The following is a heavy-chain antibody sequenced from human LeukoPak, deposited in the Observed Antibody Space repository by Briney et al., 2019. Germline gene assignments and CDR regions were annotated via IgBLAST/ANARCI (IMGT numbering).Heavy chain of an antibody. D-gene: IGHD6-19*01. CDR2: ISYDGSNK. CDR1: GFTFSSYA. CDR3: ARFSHWGRIAVAGPIDY. Sequence: GGSLRLSCAASGFTFSSYAMPWVRQAPGKGLEWVAVISYDGSNKYYADSVKGRFTISRDNSKNTLYLQMNSLRAEDTAVYYCARFSHWGRIAVAGPIDYWGQGTLVTVSS. V-gene: IGHV3-30-3*01. J-gene: IGHJ4*02.